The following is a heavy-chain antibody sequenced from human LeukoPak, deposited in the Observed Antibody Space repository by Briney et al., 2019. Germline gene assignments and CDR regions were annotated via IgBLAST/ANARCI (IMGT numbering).Heavy chain of an antibody. Sequence: PGGSLRLSCAASGFTFSSYGMHWVRQAPGKGLEWVAFIRYDGSNKYYADSVKGRFTISRDNSKNTLYLQMNSLRAEDTAVYYCAKGILVEGPYDYGDYAPLDYWGQGTLVTVSS. CDR3: AKGILVEGPYDYGDYAPLDY. CDR1: GFTFSSYG. J-gene: IGHJ4*02. V-gene: IGHV3-30*02. D-gene: IGHD4-17*01. CDR2: IRYDGSNK.